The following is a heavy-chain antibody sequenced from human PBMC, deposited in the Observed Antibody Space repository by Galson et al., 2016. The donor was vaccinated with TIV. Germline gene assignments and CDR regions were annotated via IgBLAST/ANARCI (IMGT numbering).Heavy chain of an antibody. D-gene: IGHD2-15*01. CDR2: IYSGGDT. Sequence: SLRLSCAASGIIVGDNYMSWVRQAPGKGLEWVSTIYSGGDTYYADSVKGRFTISRDNSKNTLHLHMNSLRSEDTAVYFCARDIPCGGSCYFFDDWGQGTLVIVSS. V-gene: IGHV3-53*05. CDR1: GIIVGDNY. CDR3: ARDIPCGGSCYFFDD. J-gene: IGHJ4*02.